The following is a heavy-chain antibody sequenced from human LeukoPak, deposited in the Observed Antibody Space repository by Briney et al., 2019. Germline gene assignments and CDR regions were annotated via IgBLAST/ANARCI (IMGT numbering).Heavy chain of an antibody. CDR1: GFTFSSYG. V-gene: IGHV3-30*02. J-gene: IGHJ4*02. CDR2: IRYDGSNK. Sequence: PGGSLRLSCAASGFTFSSYGMHWVRQAPGKGLEWVAFIRYDGSNKYYADSVKGRFTISRDNSKNTLYLQMNSLRAEDTAVYYCAKDVKWGAAAYYFDSWGQGSLVTVSS. D-gene: IGHD6-13*01. CDR3: AKDVKWGAAAYYFDS.